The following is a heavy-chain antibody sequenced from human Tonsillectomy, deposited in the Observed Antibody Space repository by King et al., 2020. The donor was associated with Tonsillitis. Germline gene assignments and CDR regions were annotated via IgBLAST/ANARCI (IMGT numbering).Heavy chain of an antibody. CDR3: TTWVGVQQLNY. CDR2: IRRKADSYAT. Sequence: VQLVESGGGLVQPGGSLKLSCAASGFSISGSAMHWVRQASGKGLEWVGRIRRKADSYATADAASVKGRFTISRDDSKNTAYLQMISLKTEDTAVYYCTTWVGVQQLNYWGQGTLVTVSS. CDR1: GFSISGSA. J-gene: IGHJ4*02. V-gene: IGHV3-73*02. D-gene: IGHD6-13*01.